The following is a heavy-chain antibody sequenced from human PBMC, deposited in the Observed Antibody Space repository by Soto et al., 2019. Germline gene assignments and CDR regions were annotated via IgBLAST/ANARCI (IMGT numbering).Heavy chain of an antibody. CDR2: ISGCADST. D-gene: IGHD6-19*01. Sequence: EVQLLESGGGLVQPGGSLRLSCAASGFTFSSYAMIWLRQAPGKGLEWFSAISGCADSTYYADSVKGRFTISRDNSKNTLYLQMSSLRAEDTAVYYCARRSSGWYFDYWGQGTLVTVSS. CDR1: GFTFSSYA. CDR3: ARRSSGWYFDY. V-gene: IGHV3-23*01. J-gene: IGHJ4*02.